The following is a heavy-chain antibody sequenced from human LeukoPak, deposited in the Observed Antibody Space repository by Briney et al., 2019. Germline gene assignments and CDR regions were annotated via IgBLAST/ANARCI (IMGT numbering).Heavy chain of an antibody. D-gene: IGHD6-13*01. Sequence: PSETLSLTCAVYGGSFSGYYWSWIRQPPGKGLEWIGEINHSGSTNYNPSLKSRVTISVDTSKNQFSLKLSSVTAADTAVYYCARTRRIAAATAGFDPWGQGTLVTVSS. CDR3: ARTRRIAAATAGFDP. V-gene: IGHV4-34*01. J-gene: IGHJ5*02. CDR1: GGSFSGYY. CDR2: INHSGST.